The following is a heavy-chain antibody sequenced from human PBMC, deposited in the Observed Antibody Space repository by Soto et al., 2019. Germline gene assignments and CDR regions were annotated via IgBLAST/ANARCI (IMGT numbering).Heavy chain of an antibody. CDR1: GDSISIRNYD. J-gene: IGHJ4*02. CDR2: IYYSGST. CDR3: ARERGDSERDTREYTALYVEH. V-gene: IGHV4-39*01. Sequence: SEPLALPCTFSGDSISIRNYDWGWIRQPPGKGLEWIGSIYYSGSTYYNPSLKSRVTISVDTSTNQFSLRLSSVTAADTAVYYCARERGDSERDTREYTALYVEHWGKGNQVTVYS. D-gene: IGHD5-18*01.